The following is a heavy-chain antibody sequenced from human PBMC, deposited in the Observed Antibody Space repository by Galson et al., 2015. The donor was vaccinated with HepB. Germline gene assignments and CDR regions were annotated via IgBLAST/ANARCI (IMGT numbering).Heavy chain of an antibody. CDR2: IYSGGST. CDR3: ARDGYSSSWYVRYFDL. D-gene: IGHD6-13*01. CDR1: GFTVSSNY. J-gene: IGHJ2*01. V-gene: IGHV3-66*01. Sequence: GFTVSSNYMSWVRQAPGKGLEWVSVIYSGGSTYYADSVKGRFTISRDNSKNTLYLQMNSLRAEDTAVYYCARDGYSSSWYVRYFDLWGRGTLVTVSS.